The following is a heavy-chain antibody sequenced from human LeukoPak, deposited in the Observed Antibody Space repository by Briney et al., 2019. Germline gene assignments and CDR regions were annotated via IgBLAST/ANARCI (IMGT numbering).Heavy chain of an antibody. V-gene: IGHV3-7*03. CDR2: IKQDGSEK. CDR1: GFTFSSYW. D-gene: IGHD3-3*01. J-gene: IGHJ5*02. Sequence: GGSLRLSCAASGFTFSSYWMSWVRQAPGKGLEWVANIKQDGSEKYYVDSVKGRFTISRDNAKNSLYLQMNSLRAEGTAVYYCASQTYYDFWSGYPHHTNQFDPWGQGTLVTVSS. CDR3: ASQTYYDFWSGYPHHTNQFDP.